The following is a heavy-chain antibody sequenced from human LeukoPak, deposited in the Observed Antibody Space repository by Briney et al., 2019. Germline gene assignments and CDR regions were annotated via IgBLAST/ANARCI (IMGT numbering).Heavy chain of an antibody. J-gene: IGHJ5*02. CDR3: ALVTSGNWWFDP. CDR2: INPDTGVT. Sequence: ASVKVSCKTSEHIFTIYHIHWVRQAPGQGLEWMAWINPDTGVTIYAQDLQGRVTVARDTSLTTTYMELSTLTSDDTAVYYCALVTSGNWWFDPWVPGTLVTVSS. V-gene: IGHV1-2*02. D-gene: IGHD2-21*02. CDR1: EHIFTIYH.